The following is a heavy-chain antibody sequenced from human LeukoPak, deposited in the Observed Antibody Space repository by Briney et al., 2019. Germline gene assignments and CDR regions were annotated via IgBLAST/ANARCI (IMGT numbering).Heavy chain of an antibody. Sequence: GESLRISCKGSGYTFSSYWIGWVRQMPGKGLEWMGIIYPGDSDTRYSPSLQGQVTISVDTSIGTAYLQWSSLKASDTAIYYCARQNYLRLDYWGQGTLVTVSS. J-gene: IGHJ4*02. D-gene: IGHD1-7*01. V-gene: IGHV5-51*01. CDR2: IYPGDSDT. CDR3: ARQNYLRLDY. CDR1: GYTFSSYW.